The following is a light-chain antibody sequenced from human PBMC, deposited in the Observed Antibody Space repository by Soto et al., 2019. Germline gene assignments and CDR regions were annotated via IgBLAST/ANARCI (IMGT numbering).Light chain of an antibody. J-gene: IGKJ2*01. CDR2: GAS. V-gene: IGKV3-20*01. CDR3: QLYGSSTYT. CDR1: QSVSSKY. Sequence: ELVLTQSPGTLSLSPGERATLSCRASQSVSSKYLAWYQQKPGQAPRLLIYGASSRATGIPDRFIGSGSGTYYRLTLTRLEPEDFAVYYVQLYGSSTYTFSQRTKLEIK.